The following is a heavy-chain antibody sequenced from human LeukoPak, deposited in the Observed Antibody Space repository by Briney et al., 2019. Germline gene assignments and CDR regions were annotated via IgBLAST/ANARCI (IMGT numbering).Heavy chain of an antibody. CDR2: ISDSGGST. Sequence: PGGSLRLSCAASGFTFSSYAISWVRQAPGKGLEWVSTISDSGGSTYYADSVKGRFTISRDNSKNTLYLQMNSPRAEDTAVYYCAKAKAPYSSSPIDYWGQGNLVTVSS. CDR3: AKAKAPYSSSPIDY. D-gene: IGHD6-6*01. V-gene: IGHV3-23*01. CDR1: GFTFSSYA. J-gene: IGHJ4*02.